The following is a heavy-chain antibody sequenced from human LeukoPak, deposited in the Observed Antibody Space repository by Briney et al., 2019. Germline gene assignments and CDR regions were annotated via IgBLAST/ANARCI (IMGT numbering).Heavy chain of an antibody. Sequence: GGSLRLSCAASGFTFSDAWMTWVRQAPAKGLEWVGRIKSKTDGGTTDYAAPVKGRFTISRDDSENTLYLQMSSLKTEDTAVYYCTTDISAVRYWGQGTLVTVSS. D-gene: IGHD3-10*01. J-gene: IGHJ4*02. CDR1: GFTFSDAW. V-gene: IGHV3-15*01. CDR3: TTDISAVRY. CDR2: IKSKTDGGTT.